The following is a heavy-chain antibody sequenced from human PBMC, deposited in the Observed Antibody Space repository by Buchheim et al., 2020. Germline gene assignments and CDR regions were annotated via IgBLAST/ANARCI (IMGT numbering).Heavy chain of an antibody. J-gene: IGHJ6*02. CDR2: ISAYNGNT. CDR3: ARVLDCGGDCYPIPYYGMDV. D-gene: IGHD2-21*02. Sequence: QVQLVQSGAEVKKPGASVKVSCKASGYTFTSYGISWVRQAPGQGLEWMGWISAYNGNTNYAQKLQGRVNMTTDTSTSTAYMELRSLRSDDTAVYYCARVLDCGGDCYPIPYYGMDVWGQGTT. CDR1: GYTFTSYG. V-gene: IGHV1-18*01.